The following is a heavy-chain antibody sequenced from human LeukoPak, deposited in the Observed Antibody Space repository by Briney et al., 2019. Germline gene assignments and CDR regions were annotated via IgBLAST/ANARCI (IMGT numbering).Heavy chain of an antibody. CDR2: IWYDGSNK. Sequence: GGSLRLSCAASGFTFSSYGMHWVRRAPGKGLEWVAVIWYDGSNKYYADSVKGRFTISRDNSKNTLYLQMNSLRAEDTAVYYCARSCYGDYYFDYWGQGTLVTVSS. CDR3: ARSCYGDYYFDY. J-gene: IGHJ4*02. V-gene: IGHV3-33*01. CDR1: GFTFSSYG. D-gene: IGHD4-17*01.